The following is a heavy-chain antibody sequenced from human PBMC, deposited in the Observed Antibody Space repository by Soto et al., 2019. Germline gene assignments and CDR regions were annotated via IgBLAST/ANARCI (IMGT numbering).Heavy chain of an antibody. CDR3: ATNNRASYHFDY. D-gene: IGHD3-16*02. V-gene: IGHV1-69*01. CDR1: GGTFSSYA. CDR2: IIPLFGTT. J-gene: IGHJ4*02. Sequence: QVQLVQSGAEVKKPGSSLKVSCQAFGGTFSSYAISWVRQSPGQGLEWMGGIIPLFGTTNYAPKFQVRVAITADERARTAYMDLSSLNSEDTAVYYCATNNRASYHFDYWGQGTLVTVSS.